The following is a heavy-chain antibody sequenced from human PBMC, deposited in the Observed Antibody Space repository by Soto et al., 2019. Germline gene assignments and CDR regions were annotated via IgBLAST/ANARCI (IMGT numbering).Heavy chain of an antibody. V-gene: IGHV4-39*01. Sequence: QLQLQESGPGLVKPSETLSLTCTVSDVSISSDYYWGWIRQPPGKGLEWIGTVSYSGNTYYKTSRKSRVTISVDMSKSQFSLTLTSVTAADTAVYYCVRLAGSGYRTLGYWGQGILVTVSS. D-gene: IGHD3-22*01. CDR2: VSYSGNT. CDR3: VRLAGSGYRTLGY. J-gene: IGHJ1*01. CDR1: DVSISSDYY.